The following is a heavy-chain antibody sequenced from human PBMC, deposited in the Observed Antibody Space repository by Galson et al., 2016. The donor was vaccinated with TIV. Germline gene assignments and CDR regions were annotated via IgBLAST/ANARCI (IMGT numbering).Heavy chain of an antibody. V-gene: IGHV1-3*01. CDR3: ARVYGGADYWYFDL. CDR1: GYTFTNHV. Sequence: SVKVSCKASGYTFTNHVIHWVRQAPGQSLEWMGWIKGENGNTKYSEKFQGRVTFTRDTSATTIYMELRSLRSDDSSVYYCARVYGGADYWYFDLWVRGTPVIVSS. J-gene: IGHJ2*01. CDR2: IKGENGNT. D-gene: IGHD4-23*01.